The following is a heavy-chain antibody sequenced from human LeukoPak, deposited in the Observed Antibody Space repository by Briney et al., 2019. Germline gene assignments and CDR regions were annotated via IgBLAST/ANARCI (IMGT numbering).Heavy chain of an antibody. CDR1: GDSVSSYF. Sequence: SETLSLTRTVSGDSVSSYFWSWIRQPAGKGLEWIGRINTSGSTNYNPSLRSRVTMSVDTSKIQFSLKLNSVTAADTAVYYCAREVAGPLGWFDPWGQGTLVTVSS. J-gene: IGHJ5*02. V-gene: IGHV4-4*07. D-gene: IGHD1-14*01. CDR2: INTSGST. CDR3: AREVAGPLGWFDP.